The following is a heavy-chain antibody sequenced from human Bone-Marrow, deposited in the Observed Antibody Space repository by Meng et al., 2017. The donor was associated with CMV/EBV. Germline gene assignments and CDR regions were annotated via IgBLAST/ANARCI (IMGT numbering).Heavy chain of an antibody. Sequence: SQTLSLTCAVYGGSFSGYYWSWIRQPPGKGLEWIGEINHSGRTNYNPSLKSRVTISVDTSKNQFSLKLSSVTAADTAVYYCARRGVIGSSWYHYWGQGTLVTVSS. J-gene: IGHJ4*02. CDR3: ARRGVIGSSWYHY. D-gene: IGHD6-13*01. CDR1: GGSFSGYY. V-gene: IGHV4-34*01. CDR2: INHSGRT.